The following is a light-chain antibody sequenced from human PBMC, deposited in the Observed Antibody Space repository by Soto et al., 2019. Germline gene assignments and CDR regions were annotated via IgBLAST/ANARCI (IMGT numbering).Light chain of an antibody. CDR1: QGISSY. Sequence: IQFTQSPSSLSASVGDRVTITCRASQGISSYLAWYQQKPGKAPKLLIYAASTLQSGVPSRFSGSGSGRDFTLTISSLQPEDFATYYCQQLNSYPRTFGQGTKVEIK. V-gene: IGKV1-9*01. J-gene: IGKJ1*01. CDR2: AAS. CDR3: QQLNSYPRT.